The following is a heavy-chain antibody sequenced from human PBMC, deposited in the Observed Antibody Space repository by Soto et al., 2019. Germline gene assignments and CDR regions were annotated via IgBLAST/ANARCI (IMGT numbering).Heavy chain of an antibody. Sequence: EVQLVESGGDLVQPGGSLRLSCVGSGFTFRDYWMSWVRQAPGKGLEWVANIKHDGSEKYSVDSVMGRFTVSRENAKDSLFLHLNRLRVDDTAVYYCARMNTNMYRRTCLFFFYGMDVWGQGTKDT. CDR3: ARMNTNMYRRTCLFFFYGMDV. CDR2: IKHDGSEK. V-gene: IGHV3-7*03. J-gene: IGHJ6*02. D-gene: IGHD2-8*01. CDR1: GFTFRDYW.